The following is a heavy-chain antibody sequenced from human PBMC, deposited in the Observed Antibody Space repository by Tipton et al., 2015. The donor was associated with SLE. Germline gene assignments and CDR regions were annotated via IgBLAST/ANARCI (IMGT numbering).Heavy chain of an antibody. V-gene: IGHV3-21*03. J-gene: IGHJ4*02. CDR2: ISSSSSYI. CDR1: GFTFSSYS. Sequence: SLRLSCAASGFTFSSYSMNWVRQAPGKGLEWVSSISSSSSYIYYADSVKGRFTISRDNAKNSLYLQMNSLRAEDTAVYYCARDPHPLTGYYPDFDYWGQGTLVTVCS. D-gene: IGHD3-9*01. CDR3: ARDPHPLTGYYPDFDY.